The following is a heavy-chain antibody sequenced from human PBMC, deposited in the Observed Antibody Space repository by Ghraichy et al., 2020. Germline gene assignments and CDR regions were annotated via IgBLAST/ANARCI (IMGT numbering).Heavy chain of an antibody. D-gene: IGHD6-25*01. V-gene: IGHV3-74*01. CDR3: ARVPASGYGDCYGMDV. J-gene: IGHJ6*02. CDR2: INSDGSST. CDR1: GFTFSSYW. Sequence: GGSLRLSCAASGFTFSSYWMHWVRQAPGKGLVWVSRINSDGSSTSYADSVKGRFTISRDNAKNTLYLQMNSLRAEDTAVYYCARVPASGYGDCYGMDVWGQGTTVTVSS.